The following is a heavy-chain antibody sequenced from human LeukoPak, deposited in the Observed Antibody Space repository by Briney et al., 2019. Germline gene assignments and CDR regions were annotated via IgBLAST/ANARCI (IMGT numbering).Heavy chain of an antibody. V-gene: IGHV1-69*04. CDR2: IIPIFGIA. Sequence: SVKASCKASGVTFSSYAISWVRQAAGQGLEWMGRIIPIFGIANYAQKFQGRVTITADKSTSTAYMELSSLRSEDTAVYYCARACRGLWFGENYYYYGMDVWGQGTTVTVSS. J-gene: IGHJ6*02. CDR1: GVTFSSYA. D-gene: IGHD3-10*01. CDR3: ARACRGLWFGENYYYYGMDV.